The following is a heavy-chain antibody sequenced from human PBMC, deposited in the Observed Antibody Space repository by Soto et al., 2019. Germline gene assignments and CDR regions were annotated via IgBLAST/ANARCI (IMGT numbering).Heavy chain of an antibody. CDR3: ARVVVPAANYCSYMAV. J-gene: IGHJ6*03. CDR2: IEGDGSEK. Sequence: GPVQRLPRAAAGCSFRDYWVSWVRQKTGKGVEWVANIEGDGSEKYGVDAVRGRFTISRDNAKNSLFLQLNSLGAEDTAVYYCARVVVPAANYCSYMAVWGKGTAVTGSS. V-gene: IGHV3-7*01. D-gene: IGHD2-2*01. CDR1: GCSFRDYW.